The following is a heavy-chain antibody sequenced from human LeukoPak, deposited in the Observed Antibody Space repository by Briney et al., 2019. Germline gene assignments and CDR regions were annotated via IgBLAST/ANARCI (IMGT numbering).Heavy chain of an antibody. Sequence: PSETLSLTCTVSGGSISSGYYWGWIRQPPGKGLEWIGSIHHTGSTYYNPSLKSRVTISVDTSKNQFSLKLSSVTAADTAVNYCARGSRTFGVVVVVATAGDAFDIWGQGTMVTVSS. CDR2: IHHTGST. V-gene: IGHV4-38-2*02. CDR3: ARGSRTFGVVVVVATAGDAFDI. D-gene: IGHD2-15*01. J-gene: IGHJ3*02. CDR1: GGSISSGYY.